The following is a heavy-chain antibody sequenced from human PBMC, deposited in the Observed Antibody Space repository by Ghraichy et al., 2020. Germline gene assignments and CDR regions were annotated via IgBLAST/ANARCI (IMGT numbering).Heavy chain of an antibody. D-gene: IGHD5-24*01. J-gene: IGHJ4*02. V-gene: IGHV3-21*06. CDR1: GFTFSSYS. CDR3: ARDRPVEMATIDYFDY. CDR2: ISSSSNYI. Sequence: GRSLRLSCGASGFTFSSYSMNWVRQAPGKGLEWVSSISSSSNYIYYADSVKGRFTISRDNAKNSLYLQMNSLRAEDTAVYYCARDRPVEMATIDYFDYWGQGTLVTVSS.